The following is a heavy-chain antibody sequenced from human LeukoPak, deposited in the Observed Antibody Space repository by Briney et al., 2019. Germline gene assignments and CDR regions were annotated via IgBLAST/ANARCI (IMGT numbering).Heavy chain of an antibody. J-gene: IGHJ4*02. CDR2: INPSGGST. CDR3: AKATNVLRFLEWFYDY. D-gene: IGHD3-3*01. CDR1: GYTFTSYY. V-gene: IGHV1-46*01. Sequence: ASVKVSCKASGYTFTSYYMHWVRQAPGQGLEWMGIINPSGGSTSYAQKFQGRVTMTRDTSTSTVYMELSSLRSEDTAVYYCAKATNVLRFLEWFYDYWGQGTLVTVSS.